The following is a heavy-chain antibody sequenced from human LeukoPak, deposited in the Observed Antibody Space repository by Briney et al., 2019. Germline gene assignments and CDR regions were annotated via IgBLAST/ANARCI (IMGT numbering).Heavy chain of an antibody. CDR2: IYYSGST. CDR1: GGSISNYY. D-gene: IGHD6-19*01. V-gene: IGHV4-59*06. Sequence: SETLSLTCTVSGGSISNYYWSWSRQHPGKGLEWIGYIYYSGSTYYNPSLKSRVTISVDISKNQFSLRLSSVSAADTAVYYCARFSGWAYDFDYWGQGALVTVSS. CDR3: ARFSGWAYDFDY. J-gene: IGHJ4*02.